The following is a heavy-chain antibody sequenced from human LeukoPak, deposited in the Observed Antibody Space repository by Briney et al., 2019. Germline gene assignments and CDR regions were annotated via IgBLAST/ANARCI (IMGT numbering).Heavy chain of an antibody. V-gene: IGHV3-74*01. J-gene: IGHJ4*02. CDR2: IETDGTRA. CDR1: GFTFSSYW. CDR3: ARDQVGTMPEDY. Sequence: GGSLRLSCVASGFTFSSYWMHWVRQVPGKGLEWISWIETDGTRAGYVDSVRGRFTVSRDNAKSTLYLQMNSLRAEDTAVYYCARDQVGTMPEDYWGQGTLVTVSS. D-gene: IGHD1-26*01.